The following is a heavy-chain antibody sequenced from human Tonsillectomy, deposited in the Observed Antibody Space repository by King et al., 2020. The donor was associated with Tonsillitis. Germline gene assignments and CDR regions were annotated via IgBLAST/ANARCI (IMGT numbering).Heavy chain of an antibody. Sequence: VQLVESGGGVVQPGRSLRLSCAGFGFTFRSYGMHWVRQAPGKGLEWVAVIWYDGSKKYYAASVKGRFTISRDNSKNSLYLQINSLRVEDTAVYFCARDASGGDYYRWGQGTLVTVSS. D-gene: IGHD2-21*02. V-gene: IGHV3-33*01. CDR1: GFTFRSYG. J-gene: IGHJ5*02. CDR3: ARDASGGDYYR. CDR2: IWYDGSKK.